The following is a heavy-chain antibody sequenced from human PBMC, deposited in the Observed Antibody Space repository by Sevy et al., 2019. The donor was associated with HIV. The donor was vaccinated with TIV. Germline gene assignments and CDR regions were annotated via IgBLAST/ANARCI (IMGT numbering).Heavy chain of an antibody. CDR3: ARGRQVYSSSWYYPDQYYYYGMDV. CDR2: ISAYNGNT. Sequence: ASVKVSCKASGYTFTSYGISWVRRAPGQGLEWMGWISAYNGNTNYAQKLQGRVTMTTDTSTSTAYMELRSLRSDDTAVYYCARGRQVYSSSWYYPDQYYYYGMDVWGQGTTVTVSS. V-gene: IGHV1-18*01. CDR1: GYTFTSYG. J-gene: IGHJ6*02. D-gene: IGHD6-13*01.